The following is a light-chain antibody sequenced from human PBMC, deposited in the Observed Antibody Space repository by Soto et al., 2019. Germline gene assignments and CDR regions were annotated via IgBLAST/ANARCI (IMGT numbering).Light chain of an antibody. V-gene: IGKV1-9*01. CDR1: QGISSY. CDR2: TAS. J-gene: IGKJ5*01. Sequence: DIQLTQSPSFLSASVGDIVTITCRASQGISSYLAWYQQKPGKAPNHLIHTASTLQSGVPSRFSGSGSGTEFTLTISSLQPEDFATYYCQQRNSYPITFGQGTRLEIK. CDR3: QQRNSYPIT.